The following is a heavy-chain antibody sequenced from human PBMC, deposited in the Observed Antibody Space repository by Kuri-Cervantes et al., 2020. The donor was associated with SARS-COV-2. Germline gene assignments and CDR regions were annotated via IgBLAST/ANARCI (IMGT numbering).Heavy chain of an antibody. CDR1: GFTFDDYA. D-gene: IGHD3-10*01. CDR2: ISWNSGSI. J-gene: IGHJ5*02. V-gene: IGHV3-9*01. Sequence: SLKISCAASGFTFDDYAMHWVRQAPGKGLEWVSGISWNSGSIGYADSVKGRFTISRDNAKNSLYLQMNSLRAEDTALYYCARFGLADDNNWFDPWGQGTLVTVSS. CDR3: ARFGLADDNNWFDP.